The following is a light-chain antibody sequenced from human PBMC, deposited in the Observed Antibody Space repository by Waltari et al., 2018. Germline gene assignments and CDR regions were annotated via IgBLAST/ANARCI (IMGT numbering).Light chain of an antibody. J-gene: IGLJ3*02. CDR3: GSYTASDTWV. CDR1: SSDVGLYNL. CDR2: DVN. Sequence: QSALTQPASVSGSPGQSITIYCTGTSSDVGLYNLVSWYQQHPGRAPKLIIYDVNKRPSGVSNRCSGSKSGNTASRTVSGLQAEDEADFYCGSYTASDTWVFGGGTQVTVL. V-gene: IGLV2-23*02.